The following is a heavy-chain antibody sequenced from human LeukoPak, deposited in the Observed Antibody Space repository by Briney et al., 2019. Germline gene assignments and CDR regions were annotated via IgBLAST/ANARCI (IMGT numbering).Heavy chain of an antibody. CDR3: ASRNYYLDH. J-gene: IGHJ4*02. CDR2: ISSDGDDK. CDR1: GFTFSRHY. Sequence: GGSLRLSCAASGFTFSRHYMHWVRQAPGKGLEWVAIISSDGDDKHSADSVKGRFTISRDNSKSTLYLQINSLRAEDTAAYYCASRNYYLDHWGQGALVTVSS. V-gene: IGHV3-30*03. D-gene: IGHD3-10*01.